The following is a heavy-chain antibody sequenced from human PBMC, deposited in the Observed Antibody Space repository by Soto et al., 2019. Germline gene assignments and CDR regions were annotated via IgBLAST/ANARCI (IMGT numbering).Heavy chain of an antibody. CDR2: INPNSGGT. CDR3: ARTNWNYPVFDP. D-gene: IGHD1-7*01. J-gene: IGHJ5*02. CDR1: GYTFTGYY. Sequence: ASVKVSCKASGYTFTGYYMHWVRQAPGQGLEWMGWINPNSGGTNYAQKFQGWVTMTRDTSISTAYMELSRLRSDDTTVYYCARTNWNYPVFDPWGQGTLVTVSS. V-gene: IGHV1-2*04.